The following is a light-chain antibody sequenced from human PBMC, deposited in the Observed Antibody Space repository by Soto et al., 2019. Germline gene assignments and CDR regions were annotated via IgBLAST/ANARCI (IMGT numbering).Light chain of an antibody. CDR3: QQYYIYWT. CDR2: KAS. V-gene: IGKV1-5*03. J-gene: IGKJ1*01. CDR1: QSISDW. Sequence: DIQMTHSPATLSASVGDRVTITCRASQSISDWLAWYQQKPGRAPKLLIYKASNLESGVPSRFSGSGSGTEFTLTISSLQPDDFASYYCQQYYIYWTFGQGTKVDIK.